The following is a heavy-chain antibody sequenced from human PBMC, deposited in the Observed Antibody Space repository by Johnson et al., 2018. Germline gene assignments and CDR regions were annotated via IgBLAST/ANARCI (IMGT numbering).Heavy chain of an antibody. CDR1: GFTFSSYG. CDR2: ISYDGSNK. Sequence: QVQLVESGGGVVQPGRSLRLSCAASGFTFSSYGMHWVRQAPGKGLEWVAVISYDGSNKYYADSVKGRFTISRDNSKNTLYLQMNSLRAEDTAVYYCAKDLLIKYLHGAFDIWGQGTMVTVSS. V-gene: IGHV3-30*18. J-gene: IGHJ3*02. D-gene: IGHD2-8*01. CDR3: AKDLLIKYLHGAFDI.